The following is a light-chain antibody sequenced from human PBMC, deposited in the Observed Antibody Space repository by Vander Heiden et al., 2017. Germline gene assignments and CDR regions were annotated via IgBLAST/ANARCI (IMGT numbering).Light chain of an antibody. CDR2: DDS. V-gene: IGLV3-21*02. CDR3: QVWDSSSVV. J-gene: IGLJ2*01. CDR1: NIGSKR. Sequence: SYVLPQPPSVSVAPGQPARITCWGNNIGSKRVHWYQQKPGQAPVLVGYDDSDRPSGIPERFSGSNSGNTATLTISRVEAGDEADYYCQVWDSSSVVFGGGTKLTVL.